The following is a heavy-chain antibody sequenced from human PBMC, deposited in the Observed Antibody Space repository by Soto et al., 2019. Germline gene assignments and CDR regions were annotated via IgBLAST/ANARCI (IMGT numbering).Heavy chain of an antibody. CDR3: AREGQDDSSGCYTRPFDY. V-gene: IGHV1-69*12. D-gene: IGHD3-22*01. Sequence: QVQLVQSGAEVKKPGSSVKVSCKASGGTFSSYAISWVRQAPGQGLEWMGGIIPIFGTANYAQKFQGRVTLTADESTSTAYMELSSLRSEDTAVYYCAREGQDDSSGCYTRPFDYWGQGTLVTVSS. J-gene: IGHJ4*02. CDR1: GGTFSSYA. CDR2: IIPIFGTA.